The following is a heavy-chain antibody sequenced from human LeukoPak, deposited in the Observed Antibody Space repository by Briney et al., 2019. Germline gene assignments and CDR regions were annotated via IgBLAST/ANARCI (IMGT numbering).Heavy chain of an antibody. Sequence: PSETLSLTGAVYGVSFSGYYWSWNRQPPGKGLEWIGEISHSGSTNYNPSLKSRVTISVDTSKNQFSLKLSSVTAADTAVYYCARGHYDFWSGYHFDYWGQGTLVTVSS. CDR3: ARGHYDFWSGYHFDY. V-gene: IGHV4-34*01. J-gene: IGHJ4*02. CDR1: GVSFSGYY. CDR2: ISHSGST. D-gene: IGHD3-3*01.